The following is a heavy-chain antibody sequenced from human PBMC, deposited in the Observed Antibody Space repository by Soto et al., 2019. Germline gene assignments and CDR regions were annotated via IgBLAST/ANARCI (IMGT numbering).Heavy chain of an antibody. J-gene: IGHJ6*02. D-gene: IGHD3-10*01. CDR3: AKDILFGETSYYYGMDV. CDR2: ISWNSARI. V-gene: IGHV3-9*01. Sequence: ESGGGLAQPGRSLRLSCGASGFTFDDYAMHWVRQAPGKGLEWVSGISWNSARIDYADSVKGRFTISRDNAKNSLYLQMNSLRAEDTALYYCAKDILFGETSYYYGMDVWGQGTTVTVSS. CDR1: GFTFDDYA.